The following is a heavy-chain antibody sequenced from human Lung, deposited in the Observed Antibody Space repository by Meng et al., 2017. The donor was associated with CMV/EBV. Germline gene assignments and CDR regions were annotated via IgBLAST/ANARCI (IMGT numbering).Heavy chain of an antibody. J-gene: IGHJ4*02. CDR1: GYTCSSYG. CDR2: INTNTGNP. Sequence: QERLVHTGGELKKPGAAVRVACKASGYTCSSYGMNWVRQALGQGLEWMGWINTNTGNPTYAQGFTGRFVFSLDTSVSTAYLQISSLKAEDTAVYYCARDSPLDGYSLLDYWGQGTLVTVSS. V-gene: IGHV7-4-1*02. CDR3: ARDSPLDGYSLLDY. D-gene: IGHD5-24*01.